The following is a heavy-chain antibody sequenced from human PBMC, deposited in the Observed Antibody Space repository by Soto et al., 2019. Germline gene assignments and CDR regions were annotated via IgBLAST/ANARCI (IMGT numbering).Heavy chain of an antibody. CDR1: GFTFSADY. V-gene: IGHV3-72*01. CDR3: ARDNGGSYDF. J-gene: IGHJ4*02. Sequence: QLVESGGGLVQPGGSLRLSCAASGFTFSADYMDWVRQLPWKGLEWVGRTRHKANSYTSEYATSVQGRFTISRHDSADSMFLELSSLKSEDTAVSYCARDNGGSYDFLGQGALVTVSS. D-gene: IGHD1-26*01. CDR2: TRHKANSYTS.